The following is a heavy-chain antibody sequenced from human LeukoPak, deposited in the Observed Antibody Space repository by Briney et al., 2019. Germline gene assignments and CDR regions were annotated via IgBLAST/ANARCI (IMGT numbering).Heavy chain of an antibody. CDR3: AASAPSFDY. J-gene: IGHJ4*02. Sequence: SETLSLTCTVSGGSISSSSYYWGWIRQPQGKGLEWIGSIYYSGSTYYNPSLKSRVTISVDTSKDQFSLKLSSVTAADTAVYYCAASAPSFDYWGQGTLVTVSS. CDR2: IYYSGST. CDR1: GGSISSSSYY. V-gene: IGHV4-39*01. D-gene: IGHD6-19*01.